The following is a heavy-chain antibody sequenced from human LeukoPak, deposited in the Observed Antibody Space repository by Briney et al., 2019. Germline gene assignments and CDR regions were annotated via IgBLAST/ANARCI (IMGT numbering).Heavy chain of an antibody. CDR2: LYPSGSS. J-gene: IGHJ4*02. CDR3: ARGHYPFEY. D-gene: IGHD1-26*01. CDR1: SGSINTGY. V-gene: IGHV4-59*01. Sequence: SETLSLTCSVSSGSINTGYWSWIRQPPGMGLEWIGLLYPSGSSNYNPSLKSRVTISVDTSRTQFSLKLSSVTAADTAVYYCARGHYPFEYWGQGTLVTVSS.